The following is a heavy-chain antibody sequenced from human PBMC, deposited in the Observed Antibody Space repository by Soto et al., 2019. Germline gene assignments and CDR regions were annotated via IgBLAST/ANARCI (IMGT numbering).Heavy chain of an antibody. D-gene: IGHD5-12*01. CDR3: AKHVEMATIGPFDY. V-gene: IGHV1-69*12. Sequence: QVQLVQSGAEVKKPGSSVKVSCKASGGTFSSYAISWVREAPGQGLEWMGGIIPIFGTAYYAQKFQGRVTITADESTSTAYMELSSLRSEDTAVYYCAKHVEMATIGPFDYWGQRTLVTVSS. CDR1: GGTFSSYA. J-gene: IGHJ4*02. CDR2: IIPIFGTA.